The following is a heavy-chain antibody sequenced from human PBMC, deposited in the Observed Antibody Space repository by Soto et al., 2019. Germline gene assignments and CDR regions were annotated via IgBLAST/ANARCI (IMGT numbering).Heavy chain of an antibody. Sequence: QVQLVESGGGVVQPGRSLRLSCAASGFTFSAYGMHWVRQAPGKGLEWVAVISKDGSTIYDVDSVKGRFTISRDSSKNTLYLQMNSLRTEDTAVYYCAKETHSSGYGSYFDYWGQGTLVTVSS. CDR1: GFTFSAYG. CDR2: ISKDGSTI. V-gene: IGHV3-30*18. CDR3: AKETHSSGYGSYFDY. J-gene: IGHJ4*02. D-gene: IGHD3-22*01.